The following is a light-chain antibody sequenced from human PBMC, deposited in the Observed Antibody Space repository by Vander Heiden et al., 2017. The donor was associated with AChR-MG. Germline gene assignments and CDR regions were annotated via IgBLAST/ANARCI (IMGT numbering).Light chain of an antibody. CDR2: AAS. Sequence: DIQMTQSPSSVSASVGDRVTITCRASQSISSYLNWYQQKPGKAPKLLNYAASSLQSGVPSRFSGSGSGTDFTLTISSLQPEDFATYYCQQSYSTPLTFGGGTKVEIK. V-gene: IGKV1-39*01. CDR3: QQSYSTPLT. CDR1: QSISSY. J-gene: IGKJ4*01.